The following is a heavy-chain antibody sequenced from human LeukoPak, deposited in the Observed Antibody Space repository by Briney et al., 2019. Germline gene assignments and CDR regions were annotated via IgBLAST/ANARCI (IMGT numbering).Heavy chain of an antibody. J-gene: IGHJ5*02. CDR2: ISGSGGST. V-gene: IGHV3-23*01. CDR1: GFTFSSYA. CDR3: ARIVVVPAAIGP. Sequence: GGSLRLSCAASGFTFSSYAMSWVRQAPGKGLGWVSAISGSGGSTYYADSVKGRFTISRDNSKNTLYLQMNSLRAEDTVVYYCARIVVVPAAIGPWGQGTLVTVSS. D-gene: IGHD2-2*01.